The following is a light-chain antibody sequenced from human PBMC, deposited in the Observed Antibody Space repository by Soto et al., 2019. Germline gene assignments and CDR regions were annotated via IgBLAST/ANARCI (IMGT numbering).Light chain of an antibody. J-gene: IGKJ5*01. CDR2: DTS. CDR3: QHYNNWPPIT. Sequence: EIVMTQSPGTLSVSPGERATLSCRASQSVSTRIAWYQQKPGQAPRLVIYDTSTRATGIPARFSGSGSGTEFTLTISSLQSEDFAVYYCQHYNNWPPITFGQGTRLEIK. V-gene: IGKV3-15*01. CDR1: QSVSTR.